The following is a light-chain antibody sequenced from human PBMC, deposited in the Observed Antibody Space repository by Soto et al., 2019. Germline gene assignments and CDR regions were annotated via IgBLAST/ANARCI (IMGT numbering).Light chain of an antibody. CDR3: QQLNSYPIT. CDR2: AAS. V-gene: IGKV1-9*01. Sequence: DIQLTQSPSFLSASVGDRVTITCRASQGISSYLAWYQQKPGEAPNLLIYAASTLQSGVPSRFSGSGSGTEFPLTISSLQPEDFATYYCQQLNSYPITFGQGTRLEIK. J-gene: IGKJ5*01. CDR1: QGISSY.